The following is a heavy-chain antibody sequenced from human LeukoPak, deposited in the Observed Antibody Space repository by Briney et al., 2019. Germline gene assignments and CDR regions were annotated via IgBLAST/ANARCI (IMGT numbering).Heavy chain of an antibody. CDR2: IYYSGST. CDR3: ARRGYRYGPRNHYYYYMDV. CDR1: GGSISSYY. J-gene: IGHJ6*03. V-gene: IGHV4-59*01. Sequence: SETLSLTCTVSGGSISSYYWSWIRQPPGKGLEWVGYIYYSGSTNYNPSLKSRVTISVDTSKNQFSLKLSSVTAADTAVYYCARRGYRYGPRNHYYYYMDVWGKGTTVTVSS. D-gene: IGHD5-18*01.